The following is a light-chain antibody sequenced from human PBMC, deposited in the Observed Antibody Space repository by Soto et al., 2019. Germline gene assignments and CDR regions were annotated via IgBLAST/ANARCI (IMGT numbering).Light chain of an antibody. CDR1: SGHSSYT. J-gene: IGLJ3*02. Sequence: QSVLTQSPSASASLGASVKLTCTLSSGHSSYTIAWHQQQPEKGPRYLMTLNSDGSHSTGDGIPDRFSGSSSGAERYLSISSLQSEDEADYFCQPWGTGIEVFGGGTKLTVL. V-gene: IGLV4-69*01. CDR2: LNSDGSH. CDR3: QPWGTGIEV.